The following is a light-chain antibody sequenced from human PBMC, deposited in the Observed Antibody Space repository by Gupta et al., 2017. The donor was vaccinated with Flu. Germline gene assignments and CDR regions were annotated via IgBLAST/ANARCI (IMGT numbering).Light chain of an antibody. CDR1: QSSSYSANNKHY. CDR2: WAS. V-gene: IGKV4-1*01. Sequence: DIVMTQSPDSLIVSLGERAAITCRSSQSSSYSANNKHYLAWYQQKPGHPPKLLISWASTRASGVPDRFSGRGSGTDFTLTINSLRAEDVAVYYCQQTDESPNTFGQGTKMEI. CDR3: QQTDESPNT. J-gene: IGKJ2*01.